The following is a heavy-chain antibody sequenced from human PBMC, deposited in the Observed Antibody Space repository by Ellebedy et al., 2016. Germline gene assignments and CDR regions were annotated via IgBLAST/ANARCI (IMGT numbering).Heavy chain of an antibody. J-gene: IGHJ4*02. CDR3: ARVWQDYSGADY. D-gene: IGHD1-26*01. V-gene: IGHV3-48*01. Sequence: GESLKISCEASGFTFSSYHMIWVRQTPGKGLEWISYISLRSGTISYADSVKGRFTISRDNAKNSLYLQMTSLRAEDTAVYYCARVWQDYSGADYWGQGTLVTVSS. CDR2: ISLRSGTI. CDR1: GFTFSSYH.